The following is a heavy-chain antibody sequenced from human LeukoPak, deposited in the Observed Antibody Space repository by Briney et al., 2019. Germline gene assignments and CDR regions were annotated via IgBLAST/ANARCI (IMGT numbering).Heavy chain of an antibody. CDR2: VSYSGST. CDR3: ARDRRKGAVYYFDY. J-gene: IGHJ4*02. D-gene: IGHD1-26*01. Sequence: SETLSLTCTVSGGSISSCYWSWVRQPPGKGLEWIGYVSYSGSTDYNPSLKSRVIISIDTSKNQFSLRLSSVTAADTAVYYCARDRRKGAVYYFDYWGQGTLVTVSS. CDR1: GGSISSCY. V-gene: IGHV4-59*01.